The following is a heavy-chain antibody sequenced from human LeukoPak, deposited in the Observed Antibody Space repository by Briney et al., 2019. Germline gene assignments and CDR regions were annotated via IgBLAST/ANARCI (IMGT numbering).Heavy chain of an antibody. J-gene: IGHJ4*02. CDR1: GYTFTIYG. V-gene: IGHV1-18*01. D-gene: IGHD6-19*01. CDR2: ISAYNGNT. CDR3: ARLWLVPGWFDY. Sequence: ASVTVSFKASGYTFTIYGISWVRQAPGQGLERMGWISAYNGNTNYAQKLQGRVTMTTDTSTSTAYMELRSLRSDDTAVYYCARLWLVPGWFDYWGQGTLVTVSS.